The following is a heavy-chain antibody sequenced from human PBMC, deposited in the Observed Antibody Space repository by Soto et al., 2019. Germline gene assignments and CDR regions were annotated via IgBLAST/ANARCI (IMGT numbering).Heavy chain of an antibody. CDR1: GGSISSSPYN. Sequence: KPSETLSLTCTVSGGSISSSPYNWGWIRQPPKKGLEWIGTISYSATTYYNTSLKSRVTMSVDTSKNQFSLKLSSVTAADTAVYYCARHPTGFPNWFDSWGQGTLVTVSS. CDR3: ARHPTGFPNWFDS. V-gene: IGHV4-39*01. CDR2: ISYSATT. D-gene: IGHD1-1*01. J-gene: IGHJ5*01.